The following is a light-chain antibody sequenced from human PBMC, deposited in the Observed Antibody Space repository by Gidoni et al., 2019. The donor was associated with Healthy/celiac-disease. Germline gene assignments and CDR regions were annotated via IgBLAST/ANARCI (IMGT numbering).Light chain of an antibody. J-gene: IGLJ1*01. V-gene: IGLV3-21*04. CDR1: NIGSKS. Sequence: SYVLTQPPSVPVAPGKTARITCGGNNIGSKSVHWYQQKPGQAPVLVIYYDSDRPSGIPERFSGSNSGNTATLTISRVEAGDEADYYCQVWDSSSDPNYVFGTGTKVTVL. CDR2: YDS. CDR3: QVWDSSSDPNYV.